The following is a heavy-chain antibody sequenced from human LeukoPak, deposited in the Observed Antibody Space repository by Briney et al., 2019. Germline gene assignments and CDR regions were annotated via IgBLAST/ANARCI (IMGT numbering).Heavy chain of an antibody. Sequence: GGSLRLSCAASGFTFSSYGMHWVRQAPGKGLEWVAFIRYDGSNKYYADSVKGRFTISRDNSKNTLYLQMNSLRAEDTAVYYCAREGEEGGYCGGDCYSRFDYWGQGTLVTVSS. CDR1: GFTFSSYG. V-gene: IGHV3-30*02. D-gene: IGHD2-21*01. CDR3: AREGEEGGYCGGDCYSRFDY. CDR2: IRYDGSNK. J-gene: IGHJ4*02.